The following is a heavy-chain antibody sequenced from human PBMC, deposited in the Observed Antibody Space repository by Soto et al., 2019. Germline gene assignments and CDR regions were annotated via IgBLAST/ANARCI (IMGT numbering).Heavy chain of an antibody. V-gene: IGHV4-59*01. CDR2: IYYSGST. Sequence: PSETLSLTCAVSDSPISNYYWGWFRQPPGLGLEWVGYIYYSGSTNYNPSLKSRVTISVDTSKNQFSLKLSSVTAADTAVYYCARTWGSMNDYWGRGTLVTVSS. CDR1: DSPISNYY. J-gene: IGHJ4*02. CDR3: ARTWGSMNDY. D-gene: IGHD3-16*01.